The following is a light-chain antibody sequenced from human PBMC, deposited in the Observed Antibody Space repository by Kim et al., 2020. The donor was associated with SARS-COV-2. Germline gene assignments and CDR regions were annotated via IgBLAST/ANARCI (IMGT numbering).Light chain of an antibody. J-gene: IGLJ3*02. CDR1: KLGDKY. CDR2: QDS. CDR3: QAWDGSTGV. V-gene: IGLV3-1*01. Sequence: ESPGQTASITCSGDKLGDKYACWYQQKPGQSPVLVIYQDSKRPSGIPERFSGSNSGNTATLTISGTQAMDEADYYCQAWDGSTGVFGGGTQLTVL.